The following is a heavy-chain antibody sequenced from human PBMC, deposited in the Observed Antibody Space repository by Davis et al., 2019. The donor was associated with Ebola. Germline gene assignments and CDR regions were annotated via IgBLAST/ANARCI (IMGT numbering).Heavy chain of an antibody. J-gene: IGHJ5*02. CDR3: ASALAATVFSRWFDP. CDR2: INPSGGST. Sequence: AASVKVSCKASGYTFTSYYMHWVRQAPGQGLEWMGIINPSGGSTSYAQKFQGRVTMTRDTSTSTVYMELSSLRSEDTAVYYCASALAATVFSRWFDPWGQGTLVTVSS. V-gene: IGHV1-46*01. CDR1: GYTFTSYY. D-gene: IGHD2-15*01.